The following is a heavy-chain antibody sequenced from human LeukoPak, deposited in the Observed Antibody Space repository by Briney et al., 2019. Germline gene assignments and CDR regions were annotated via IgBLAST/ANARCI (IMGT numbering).Heavy chain of an antibody. V-gene: IGHV3-21*01. J-gene: IGHJ4*02. CDR3: ARGSLYDFWSGYYTADY. Sequence: PGGSLRLSCAASGFTFSSYSMNWVRQAPGKGLEWVSSISSSSSYIYYADSVKGRFTISRDNAKNSLYLQMNSLRAEDTAVYYCARGSLYDFWSGYYTADYWGQGTLVTVSS. CDR1: GFTFSSYS. CDR2: ISSSSSYI. D-gene: IGHD3-3*01.